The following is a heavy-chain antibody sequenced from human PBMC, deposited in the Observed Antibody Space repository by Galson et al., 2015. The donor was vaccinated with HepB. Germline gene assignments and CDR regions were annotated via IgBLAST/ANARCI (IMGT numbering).Heavy chain of an antibody. V-gene: IGHV3-21*01. J-gene: IGHJ4*02. D-gene: IGHD6-6*01. Sequence: SLRLSCAASGFTFSSYSMNWVRQAPGKGLEWVSSISSSSSYIYYADSVKGRFTISRDNAKNSLYLQMNSLRAEDTAVYYCAAGYSSSRASGLGFDYFDYWGQGTLVTVSS. CDR2: ISSSSSYI. CDR1: GFTFSSYS. CDR3: AAGYSSSRASGLGFDYFDY.